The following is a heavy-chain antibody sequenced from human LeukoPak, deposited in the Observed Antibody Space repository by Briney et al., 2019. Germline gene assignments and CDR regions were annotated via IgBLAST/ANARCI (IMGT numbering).Heavy chain of an antibody. J-gene: IGHJ5*02. CDR2: INPNSGGT. CDR3: ARDLIVVAATRFGWFDP. Sequence: ASVKVSCKASGYTFTGYLMHWVRQAPGQGLEWLGWINPNSGGTNYAQKFQGRVTMTRDTSISTAYVELSSLRSDDTAVYYCARDLIVVAATRFGWFDPWGQGSLVTVSS. CDR1: GYTFTGYL. V-gene: IGHV1-2*02. D-gene: IGHD2-15*01.